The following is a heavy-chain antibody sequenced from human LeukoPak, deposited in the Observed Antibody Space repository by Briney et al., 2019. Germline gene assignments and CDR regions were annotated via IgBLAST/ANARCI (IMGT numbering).Heavy chain of an antibody. V-gene: IGHV3-7*01. CDR3: GRVIAGAIDY. D-gene: IGHD6-13*01. Sequence: GGSLRLSCAASGFTFSGHSMTWVRQAPGKGLEWVANINLDGSERFYVDFVKGRFTISRGNADNSMYLQMNSLGAEDTAVYYCGRVIAGAIDYWGQGTLVTVSS. CDR1: GFTFSGHS. CDR2: INLDGSER. J-gene: IGHJ4*02.